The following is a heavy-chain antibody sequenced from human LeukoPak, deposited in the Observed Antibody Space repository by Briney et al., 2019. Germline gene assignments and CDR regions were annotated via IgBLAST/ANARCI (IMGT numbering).Heavy chain of an antibody. J-gene: IGHJ3*02. D-gene: IGHD6-13*01. Sequence: SETLSLTCTVSGGSISSSSYYWGWIRQPPGKGLEWIGSIYYSESIYYNPSLKSRVTISVDRSKNQFSLKLSSVTAADTAVYYCAREAIAAAGVRAFDICGQGTMLSDSS. CDR3: AREAIAAAGVRAFDI. CDR2: IYYSESI. V-gene: IGHV4-39*07. CDR1: GGSISSSSYY.